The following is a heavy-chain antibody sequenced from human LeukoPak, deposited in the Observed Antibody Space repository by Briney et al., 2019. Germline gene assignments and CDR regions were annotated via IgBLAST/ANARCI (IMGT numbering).Heavy chain of an antibody. J-gene: IGHJ4*02. CDR3: ARRRIGMDSSGWYASGDYYFDN. Sequence: SETLSLTCIVSGASISSDYWSCIRQPPGKGLEWMGYIYHSGSTNYNPSLKSRVTISIDTSKNQFSLKMSSVTAADTAVYYCARRRIGMDSSGWYASGDYYFDNWGQGTLVSVSS. D-gene: IGHD6-19*01. CDR1: GASISSDY. V-gene: IGHV4-59*01. CDR2: IYHSGST.